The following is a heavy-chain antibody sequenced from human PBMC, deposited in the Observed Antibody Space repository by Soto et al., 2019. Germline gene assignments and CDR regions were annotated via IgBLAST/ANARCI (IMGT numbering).Heavy chain of an antibody. D-gene: IGHD6-13*01. Sequence: QVQLVQSGAEVKKPGSSVKVACKVSGDTFSNYVINWVRQAPGQGLEWMGAIVPILRTANYAQKFRGRGNNHAGQIHIPAHMELSGLSSDDTATYYCARETSAPGTFREDASDIWGQGTLVTVSS. CDR2: IVPILRTA. CDR1: GDTFSNYV. V-gene: IGHV1-69*11. J-gene: IGHJ3*02. CDR3: ARETSAPGTFREDASDI.